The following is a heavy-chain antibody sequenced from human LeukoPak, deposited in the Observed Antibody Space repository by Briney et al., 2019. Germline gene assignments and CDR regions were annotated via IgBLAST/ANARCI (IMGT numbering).Heavy chain of an antibody. V-gene: IGHV5-51*01. CDR1: GYSFTSYW. CDR3: ARQIGFRGIAASDY. Sequence: LGESLKISCKGSGYSFTSYWIGWVRQMPGKGLEWMGIIYPGDSDTRYSPAFQGQVTISADKSITTAYLQWSSLKASDTAMYYCARQIGFRGIAASDYWGQGTLVTVSS. CDR2: IYPGDSDT. J-gene: IGHJ4*02. D-gene: IGHD6-13*01.